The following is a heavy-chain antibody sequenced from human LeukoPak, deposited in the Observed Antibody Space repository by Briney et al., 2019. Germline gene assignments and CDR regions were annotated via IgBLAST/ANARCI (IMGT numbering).Heavy chain of an antibody. D-gene: IGHD2-2*01. J-gene: IGHJ6*02. CDR2: ISYDGGNK. CDR3: ARDGDIVVVPAAIHGMDV. CDR1: GFTFSSYA. V-gene: IGHV3-30-3*01. Sequence: GGSLRLSCAASGFTFSSYAMHWVRQAPGKGLEWVAVISYDGGNKYYADSVKGRFTISRDNSKNTLYLQMNSLRAEDTAVYYCARDGDIVVVPAAIHGMDVWGQGTTVTVSS.